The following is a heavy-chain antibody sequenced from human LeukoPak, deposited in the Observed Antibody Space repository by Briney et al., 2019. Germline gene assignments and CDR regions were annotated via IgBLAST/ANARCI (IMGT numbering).Heavy chain of an antibody. CDR3: ARDRFYYYDSSGSGAFDI. V-gene: IGHV3-23*01. Sequence: GGSLRLSCAASGFPFSSYAMSWVRQAPGKGLEWVSAISGSGGSTYYADSVRGRFTISRDNAKNSLYLQMNSLRAEDTAVYYCARDRFYYYDSSGSGAFDIWGQGTMVTVSS. D-gene: IGHD3-22*01. CDR2: ISGSGGST. CDR1: GFPFSSYA. J-gene: IGHJ3*02.